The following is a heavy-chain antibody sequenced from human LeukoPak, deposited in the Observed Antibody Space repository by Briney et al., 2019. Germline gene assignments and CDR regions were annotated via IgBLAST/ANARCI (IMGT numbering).Heavy chain of an antibody. CDR2: ISSSGSGGNT. Sequence: GGSLRLSCVASGVTLSNYAMSWARQAPGKGLEWVSGISSSGSGGNTYYADSVKGRFTISRDSSRNTLFLHMNTLRADDTAVYYCARRLGLSYFDYWGQGTLVTVSS. V-gene: IGHV3-23*01. CDR1: GVTLSNYA. CDR3: ARRLGLSYFDY. J-gene: IGHJ4*02. D-gene: IGHD3-16*02.